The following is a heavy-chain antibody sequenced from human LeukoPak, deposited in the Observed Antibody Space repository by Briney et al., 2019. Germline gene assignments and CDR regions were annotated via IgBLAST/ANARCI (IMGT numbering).Heavy chain of an antibody. V-gene: IGHV4-59*01. D-gene: IGHD3-9*01. J-gene: IGHJ4*02. CDR2: IYYSGST. CDR1: GGSMSSYY. CDR3: AGGLTIYGILTAYYTFPYFDY. Sequence: SETLSLTCSVSGGSMSSYYWSWIRQPPGKGLEWIGYIYYSGSTNYNPSLKSRVTISVDTSKNQFSLNLSTVTAADTAVYYCAGGLTIYGILTAYYTFPYFDYWGQGTLVTVSS.